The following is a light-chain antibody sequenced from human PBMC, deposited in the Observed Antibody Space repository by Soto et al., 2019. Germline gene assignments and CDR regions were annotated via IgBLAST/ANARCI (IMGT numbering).Light chain of an antibody. V-gene: IGKV1-5*03. CDR2: KAT. J-gene: IGKJ1*01. CDR1: QRIDTW. Sequence: DIQMIQSPSILSASVGDRVTITCRASQRIDTWLAWYQQKPGTAPKLLIYKATILQSGVPSRFSGSGSGTEFTLAISSLQPDDFATYYCQEYETFSPWTFGQGTKVDI. CDR3: QEYETFSPWT.